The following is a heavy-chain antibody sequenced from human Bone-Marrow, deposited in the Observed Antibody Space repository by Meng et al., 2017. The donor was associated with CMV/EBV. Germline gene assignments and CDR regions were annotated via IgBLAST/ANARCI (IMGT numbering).Heavy chain of an antibody. CDR3: ARDQGAIKEYGMDV. V-gene: IGHV3-53*01. J-gene: IGHJ6*02. CDR1: GFTVSSNY. D-gene: IGHD2-2*02. Sequence: GESPKTSCAASGFTVSSNYMSWVRQAPGKGLEWVSVIYSCGSTYYADAVKGRFTITRDNSKNTLYLQMNSLRAEDTAVYYCARDQGAIKEYGMDVWAQGTTVTVSS. CDR2: IYSCGST.